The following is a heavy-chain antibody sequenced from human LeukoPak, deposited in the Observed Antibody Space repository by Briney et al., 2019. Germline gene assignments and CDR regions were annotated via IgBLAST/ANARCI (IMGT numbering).Heavy chain of an antibody. CDR3: ARGLNYYGSGSYPRRIDAFDI. CDR1: GGSFSGYY. J-gene: IGHJ3*02. D-gene: IGHD3-10*01. Sequence: SETLSLTCAVYGGSFSGYYWSWIRQPPGKGLEWIGEINHSGSTNYNPSLKCRVTISVDTSKNQFSLKLSSVTAADTAVYYCARGLNYYGSGSYPRRIDAFDIWGQGTMVTVSS. CDR2: INHSGST. V-gene: IGHV4-34*01.